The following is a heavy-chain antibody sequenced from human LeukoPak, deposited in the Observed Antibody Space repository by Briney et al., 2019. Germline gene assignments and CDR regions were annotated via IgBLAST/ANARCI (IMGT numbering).Heavy chain of an antibody. CDR3: ARISSGAYVFDY. CDR1: GGSISSSSYY. CDR2: IYYSGGT. J-gene: IGHJ4*02. Sequence: SETLSLTCTVSGGSISSSSYYWSWIRQPPGKGLEWIGYIYYSGGTNYNPSLKSRVIISVDTSKNQFSLKLNSVTPEDTAVYYCARISSGAYVFDYWGQGTLVTVSS. V-gene: IGHV4-61*05. D-gene: IGHD6-19*01.